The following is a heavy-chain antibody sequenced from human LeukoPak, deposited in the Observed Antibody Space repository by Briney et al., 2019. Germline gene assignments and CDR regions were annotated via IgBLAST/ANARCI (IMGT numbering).Heavy chain of an antibody. V-gene: IGHV4-34*01. CDR3: ARGGTYSSGWYNWFDP. Sequence: SETLSLTCAVYGGSFSGYYWSWIRQPPGKGLEWIGEINHSGSTNYNPSLKSRVTISVDTSKNQFPLKLSSVTAADTAAYCCARGGTYSSGWYNWFDPWGQGTLVTVSS. CDR1: GGSFSGYY. J-gene: IGHJ5*02. D-gene: IGHD3-22*01. CDR2: INHSGST.